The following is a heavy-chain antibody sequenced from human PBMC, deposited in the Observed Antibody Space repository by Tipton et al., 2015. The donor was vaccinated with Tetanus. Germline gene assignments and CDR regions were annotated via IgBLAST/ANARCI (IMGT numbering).Heavy chain of an antibody. D-gene: IGHD5-12*01. CDR3: VRGRGLGAYSFGFEF. CDR1: GGLITTGGYS. Sequence: TLSLTCAVSGGLITTGGYSWGWIRQPPGQGLEWLGYIYQTDSTYYNPSVRSRLTLSLQRSKNQGSLKLSSVTAADTAIYYCVRGRGLGAYSFGFEFWGQGTLVTVSS. CDR2: IYQTDST. J-gene: IGHJ4*02. V-gene: IGHV4-30-2*01.